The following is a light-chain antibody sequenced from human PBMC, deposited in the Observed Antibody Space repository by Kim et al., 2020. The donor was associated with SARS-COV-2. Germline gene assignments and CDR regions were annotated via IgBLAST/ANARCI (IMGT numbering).Light chain of an antibody. J-gene: IGLJ2*01. CDR3: TSYTGADTVI. V-gene: IGLV2-14*01. Sequence: GVSTRFSGSKSGNTASLTISGLQAADEADYYCTSYTGADTVIFGGGTKVTVL.